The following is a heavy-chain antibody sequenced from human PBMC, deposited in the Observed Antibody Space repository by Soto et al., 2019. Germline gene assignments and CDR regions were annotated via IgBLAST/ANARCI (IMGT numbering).Heavy chain of an antibody. CDR2: INHSGST. CDR3: ARAGSSSSYYYYYYMDV. J-gene: IGHJ6*03. CDR1: GGSFSGYY. D-gene: IGHD6-6*01. Sequence: SENLSLTCAVYGGSFSGYYWSWIRQPPGKGLEWIGEINHSGSTNYNPSLKSRVTISVDTSKNQFSLKLSSVTAADTAVYYCARAGSSSSYYYYYYMDVWGKGTTVTVSS. V-gene: IGHV4-34*01.